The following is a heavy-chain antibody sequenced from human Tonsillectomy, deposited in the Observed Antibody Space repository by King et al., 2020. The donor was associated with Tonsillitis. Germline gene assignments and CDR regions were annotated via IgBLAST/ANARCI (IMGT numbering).Heavy chain of an antibody. D-gene: IGHD6-13*01. J-gene: IGHJ4*02. CDR2: IYYSGST. V-gene: IGHV4-59*01. CDR3: ARGLYSSSFLR. Sequence: VQLQESGPGLVKPSETLSLTCTVSGGSISSYYWSWIRQPPGKGLEWIGYIYYSGSTNYNPSLKSRVTISVDTSKNQFSLKLSSVTAADTAVYYCARGLYSSSFLRWGQGTLVTVSS. CDR1: GGSISSYY.